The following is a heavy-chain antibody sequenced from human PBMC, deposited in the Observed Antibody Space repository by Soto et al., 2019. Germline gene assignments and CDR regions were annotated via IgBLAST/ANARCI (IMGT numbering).Heavy chain of an antibody. CDR2: ISSTTNYI. V-gene: IGHV3-21*06. CDR1: GFIFTRYS. Sequence: PGGSLRLSCAASGFIFTRYSMNWVRQAPGKGLEWVSSISSTTNYIYYGDSMKGRFTISRDNAKNSLYLEMNSLRAEDTAVYYCARESEDLTSNFDYWGHGTLVTVSS. J-gene: IGHJ4*01. CDR3: ARESEDLTSNFDY.